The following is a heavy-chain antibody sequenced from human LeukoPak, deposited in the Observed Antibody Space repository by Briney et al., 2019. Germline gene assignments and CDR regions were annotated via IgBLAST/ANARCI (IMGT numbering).Heavy chain of an antibody. D-gene: IGHD2-2*01. CDR3: ARGHGEVVVVPAEV. J-gene: IGHJ6*04. V-gene: IGHV3-21*01. Sequence: PGGSLRLSCAASGFTFSSYSMNWVRQAPGKGLEWVSSISSSSSYIYYADSVKGRFTISRDNAKNSLYLQMNSLRAEDTAVYYCARGHGEVVVVPAEVWGKGTTVTVSS. CDR2: ISSSSSYI. CDR1: GFTFSSYS.